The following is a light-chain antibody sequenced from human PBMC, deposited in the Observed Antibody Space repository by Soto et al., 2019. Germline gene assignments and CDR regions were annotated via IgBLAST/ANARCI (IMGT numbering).Light chain of an antibody. CDR1: SSDVGGYDY. Sequence: QSVVTQPASVSGSPGQSITISCSGTSSDVGGYDYVSWYQQYPGKAPRLNIYEVSNRPSGVSNRFSGSKSGNTASLTISGLRAEDEGDYFCSSYTGTSALILFGGGTKLTVL. CDR2: EVS. J-gene: IGLJ2*01. V-gene: IGLV2-14*01. CDR3: SSYTGTSALIL.